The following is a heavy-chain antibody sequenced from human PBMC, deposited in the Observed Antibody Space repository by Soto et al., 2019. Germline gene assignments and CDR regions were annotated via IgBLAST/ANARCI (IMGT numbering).Heavy chain of an antibody. V-gene: IGHV3-23*01. J-gene: IGHJ6*02. CDR3: ARDDGIAAAGTRHYYYGMDV. CDR2: IAGSGGST. CDR1: GFTFSSYA. Sequence: PGGSLRLSCAASGFTFSSYAMSWVRQPPGKGLEWVSIAGSGGSTDYADSVKGRFAISKDNSKNTLYLAMNSLRAEDTAVYYCARDDGIAAAGTRHYYYGMDVWGQGTTVTVSS. D-gene: IGHD6-13*01.